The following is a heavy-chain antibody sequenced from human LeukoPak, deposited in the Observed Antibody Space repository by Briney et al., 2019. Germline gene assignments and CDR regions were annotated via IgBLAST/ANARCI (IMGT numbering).Heavy chain of an antibody. Sequence: PRASVKVSCKASGYTFTSYGISWVRQAPGQGLEWMGWISAYNGNTNYAQKFQGRVTITRDTSASTAYMELSSLRSEDTAVYYCARGLYSGSYYGYWGQGTLVTVSS. CDR2: ISAYNGNT. CDR3: ARGLYSGSYYGY. CDR1: GYTFTSYG. J-gene: IGHJ4*02. V-gene: IGHV1-18*01. D-gene: IGHD1-26*01.